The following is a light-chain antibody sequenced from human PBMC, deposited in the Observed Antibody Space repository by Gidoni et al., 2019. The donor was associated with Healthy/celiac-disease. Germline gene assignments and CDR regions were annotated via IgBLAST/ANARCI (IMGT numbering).Light chain of an antibody. J-gene: IGLJ2*01. V-gene: IGLV3-1*01. CDR3: QAWDSSTAV. CDR2: QDS. Sequence: SYELTLPPSVSVPPGQTASITCSGDKLGDKYACWYQQKPGQSPVLVIYQDSKRPSGIPERFSGSNSGNTATLTISGTQAMDEADYYCQAWDSSTAVFGGGTKLTVL. CDR1: KLGDKY.